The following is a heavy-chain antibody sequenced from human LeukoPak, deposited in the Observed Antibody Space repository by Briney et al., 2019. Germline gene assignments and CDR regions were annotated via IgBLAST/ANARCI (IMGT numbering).Heavy chain of an antibody. Sequence: GGSLRLSCAASGFTVSSNYMSWVRQAPGKGLEWVSVIYSGGSTYYADSVKGRFTISRDNSKNTLYLQMNSLRAEDTAVYYCARDRPPRFLEWLGSRYYGMDVWGQGTTVTVSS. V-gene: IGHV3-53*01. CDR2: IYSGGST. CDR3: ARDRPPRFLEWLGSRYYGMDV. J-gene: IGHJ6*02. D-gene: IGHD3-3*01. CDR1: GFTVSSNY.